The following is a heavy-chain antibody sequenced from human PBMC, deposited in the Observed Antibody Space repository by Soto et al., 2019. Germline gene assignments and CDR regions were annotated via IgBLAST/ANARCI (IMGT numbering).Heavy chain of an antibody. CDR1: GGTFSSYA. J-gene: IGHJ6*02. V-gene: IGHV1-69*12. CDR2: IIPIFGTA. CDR3: ASSVAKYYNYGMDV. Sequence: QVQLVQSGAEVKKPGSSVKVSCKASGGTFSSYAISWVRQAPGQGLEWMGGIIPIFGTANYAQKFQGRVTITADESTSPAYMELRSLRSEDTAVYYCASSVAKYYNYGMDVWGQGTTVTVSS. D-gene: IGHD5-12*01.